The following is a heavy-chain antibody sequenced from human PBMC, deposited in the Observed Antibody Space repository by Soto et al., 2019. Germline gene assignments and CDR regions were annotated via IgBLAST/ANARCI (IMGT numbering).Heavy chain of an antibody. CDR1: GFTVSTHG. CDR2: ISRDGNTK. Sequence: QVQLVESGGGVVQPGRSLRLSCAVSGFTVSTHGMHWVRQAPGKGLEWVAVISRDGNTKYYADSVKGRFTISRDNSRNTLFLEMYSLRGDDMAVYYCTGEVASVYCGQGTLVTVSS. D-gene: IGHD7-27*01. CDR3: TGEVASVY. J-gene: IGHJ4*02. V-gene: IGHV3-30*03.